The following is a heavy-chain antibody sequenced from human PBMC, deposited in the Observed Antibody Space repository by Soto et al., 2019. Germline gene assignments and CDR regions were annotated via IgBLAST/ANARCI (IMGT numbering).Heavy chain of an antibody. V-gene: IGHV3-74*01. J-gene: IGHJ5*02. Sequence: EVQLVESGGDLVQPGGSLRLSCVASGFTFRDYWMHWIRQAPGKGLVWVSRIYSDGSSTSYADSVKDRFTISRDNAKNPHYLQRNRLRDEDTAVYYWTRNHLNLNNGYFQSWFGPWGQGTLVAVSS. D-gene: IGHD5-18*01. CDR2: IYSDGSST. CDR1: GFTFRDYW. CDR3: TRNHLNLNNGYFQSWFGP.